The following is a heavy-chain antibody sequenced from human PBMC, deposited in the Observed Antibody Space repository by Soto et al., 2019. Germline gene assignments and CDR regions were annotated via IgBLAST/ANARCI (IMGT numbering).Heavy chain of an antibody. J-gene: IGHJ4*02. Sequence: EVQLVESGGGLVQPGGSLRLSCAASGFTFSSYSMNWVRQAPGKGLEWVSYISSSSSTIYYADSVKGRFTISRDNAKNSLYLQMNSLRDEDTAVYYCARGPIGYSSSWYLFYYFDYWGQGTLVTVSS. CDR2: ISSSSSTI. D-gene: IGHD6-13*01. V-gene: IGHV3-48*02. CDR1: GFTFSSYS. CDR3: ARGPIGYSSSWYLFYYFDY.